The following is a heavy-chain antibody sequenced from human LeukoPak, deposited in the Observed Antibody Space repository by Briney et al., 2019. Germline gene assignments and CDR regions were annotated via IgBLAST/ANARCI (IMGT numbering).Heavy chain of an antibody. J-gene: IGHJ4*02. D-gene: IGHD6-13*01. CDR3: ANFQLV. V-gene: IGHV3-7*03. Sequence: GGSLRLSCAASGFTFSSYAMSWVRQAPGKGLEWVANIKQDGSEKYYVDSVKGRFTISRDNAKNSLYLQMNSLRAEDTAVYYCANFQLVWGQGTLVTVSS. CDR2: IKQDGSEK. CDR1: GFTFSSYA.